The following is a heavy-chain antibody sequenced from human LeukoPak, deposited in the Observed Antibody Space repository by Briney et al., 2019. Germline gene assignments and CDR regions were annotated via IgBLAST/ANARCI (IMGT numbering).Heavy chain of an antibody. CDR2: INPNSGGT. CDR3: ARLMALIWFGESADAFDI. CDR1: GYTFTGYY. J-gene: IGHJ3*02. Sequence: AASVKVSCKASGYTFTGYYMHWVRQAPGQGLEWMGWINPNSGGTNYAQKFQGRVTMTRDTSISTAYMELSRLRSDDTAVYYCARLMALIWFGESADAFDIWGQGTMVTASS. D-gene: IGHD3-10*01. V-gene: IGHV1-2*02.